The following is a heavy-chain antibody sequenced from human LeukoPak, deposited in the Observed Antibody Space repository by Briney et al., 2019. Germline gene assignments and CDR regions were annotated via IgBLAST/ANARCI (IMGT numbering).Heavy chain of an antibody. CDR1: GFTFSSYW. CDR2: IKQDGSEK. Sequence: GGSLRLSWAASGFTFSSYWMSWVRQAPGKGLEWVANIKQDGSEKYYVDSVKGRFTISRDNAKNSLYLQMNSLRAEDTAVYYCARDPRLLVASNDAFDIWGQGTMVTVSS. D-gene: IGHD5-12*01. J-gene: IGHJ3*02. V-gene: IGHV3-7*01. CDR3: ARDPRLLVASNDAFDI.